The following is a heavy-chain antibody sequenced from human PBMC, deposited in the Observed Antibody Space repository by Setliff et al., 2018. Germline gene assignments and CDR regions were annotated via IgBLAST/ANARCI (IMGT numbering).Heavy chain of an antibody. CDR1: GGSFSGYY. V-gene: IGHV4-34*01. CDR2: INHSGSS. D-gene: IGHD3-10*01. J-gene: IGHJ3*02. CDR3: ARRPTGPGAPFDI. Sequence: KPSETLSLTCAVYGGSFSGYYWSWIRQPPGKGLEWIGEINHSGSSNYNPSLKSRVTISVDTSKNQFSLNLSSVTAADTALYFCARRPTGPGAPFDIWGHGTMVTVSS.